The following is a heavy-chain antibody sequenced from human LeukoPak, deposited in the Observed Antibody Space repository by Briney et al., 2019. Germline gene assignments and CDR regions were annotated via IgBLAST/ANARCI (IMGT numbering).Heavy chain of an antibody. D-gene: IGHD1-26*01. V-gene: IGHV1-2*04. CDR2: INPSSGGT. Sequence: ASVKVSCKASGYTFTSYGISWVRQAPGQGLEWMGWINPSSGGTNYAQKFQGWVTMTRDTSISTAYMELSRLRSDDTAVYYCARGPERLEWEPHYYYGMDVWGQGTTVTVSS. CDR3: ARGPERLEWEPHYYYGMDV. J-gene: IGHJ6*02. CDR1: GYTFTSYG.